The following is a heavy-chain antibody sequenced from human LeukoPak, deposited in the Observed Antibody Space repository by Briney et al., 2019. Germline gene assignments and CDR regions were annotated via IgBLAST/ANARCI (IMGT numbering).Heavy chain of an antibody. Sequence: KSGESLKISCKGSAFSFTNYYIGWVRQMPGKGLEWMGIIYLGDSDTRYSPSFQGQVTISADKSISTAYLQWSSLKASDTAMYYCARPGVGATFSGFDYWGQGTLVTVSS. CDR1: AFSFTNYY. V-gene: IGHV5-51*01. D-gene: IGHD1-26*01. CDR3: ARPGVGATFSGFDY. J-gene: IGHJ4*02. CDR2: IYLGDSDT.